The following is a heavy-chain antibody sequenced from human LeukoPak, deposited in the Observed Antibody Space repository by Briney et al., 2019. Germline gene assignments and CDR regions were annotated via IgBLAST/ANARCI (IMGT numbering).Heavy chain of an antibody. CDR2: ISGSGGST. D-gene: IGHD3-3*01. J-gene: IGHJ4*02. V-gene: IGHV3-23*01. CDR3: AKASGNSGRDYTPFDY. CDR1: GFTFSSYA. Sequence: GGSLRLSCAASGFTFSSYAMSWVRQAPGKGLEWVAGISGSGGSTYYAESVKGRFTISRDNSKNTLYLQMNSLRAEDTAVYYCAKASGNSGRDYTPFDYWGQGTLVTVSS.